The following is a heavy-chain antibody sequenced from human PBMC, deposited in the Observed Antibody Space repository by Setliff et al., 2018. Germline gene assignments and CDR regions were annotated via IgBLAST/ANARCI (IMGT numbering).Heavy chain of an antibody. CDR2: INPNSGGT. V-gene: IGHV1-2*06. Sequence: ASVKVSCKASGYTFTGYYMHWVRQAPGQGLEWMGRINPNSGGTNYAQKFQGRVTMTRDTSISTAYMELSRLRSDDTAVYYCAVHDYGGNSRWAPFDYWGQGTRVTVSA. CDR1: GYTFTGYY. J-gene: IGHJ4*02. CDR3: AVHDYGGNSRWAPFDY. D-gene: IGHD4-17*01.